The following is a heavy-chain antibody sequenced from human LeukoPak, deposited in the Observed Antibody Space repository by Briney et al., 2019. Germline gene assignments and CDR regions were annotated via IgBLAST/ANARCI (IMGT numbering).Heavy chain of an antibody. D-gene: IGHD1-26*01. Sequence: GGSLRLSCAASGFTFSSYAMHWVRQAPGKGLEYVSAITSNGDSTYYANSVKGRFTISRDNSKNTLFLQMGSLRAEDMAVYYCARDSGSLPTVMDVWGKGTTVTVSS. CDR1: GFTFSSYA. CDR3: ARDSGSLPTVMDV. V-gene: IGHV3-64*01. CDR2: ITSNGDST. J-gene: IGHJ6*03.